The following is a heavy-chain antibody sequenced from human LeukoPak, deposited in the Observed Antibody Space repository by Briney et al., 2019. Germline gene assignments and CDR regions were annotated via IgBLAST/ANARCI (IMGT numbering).Heavy chain of an antibody. CDR3: ARAGAGYCSTTSCYYFDY. J-gene: IGHJ4*02. D-gene: IGHD2-2*03. Sequence: QPGGSLRLSCAASGFTFSSYSMKWVRQAPGKGLEWVSYISRSSSTIYYAGSVKGRFTISRDNGKNSLYLQMNSLRAEDTAVYYCARAGAGYCSTTSCYYFDYWGQGTLVTVSS. V-gene: IGHV3-48*01. CDR1: GFTFSSYS. CDR2: ISRSSSTI.